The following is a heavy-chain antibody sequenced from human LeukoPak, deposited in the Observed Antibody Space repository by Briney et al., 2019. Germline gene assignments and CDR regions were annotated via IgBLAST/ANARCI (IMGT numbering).Heavy chain of an antibody. CDR3: ARKSAGDLYYYMDV. J-gene: IGHJ6*03. CDR1: GFTFSSYS. D-gene: IGHD7-27*01. Sequence: GGSLRLSCAASGFTFSSYSMNWVRQAPGKGLEGVSSISTSGIYIYYADSVKGRFTISRDNAKNSLYLQMNSLRSEDTAVYYCARKSAGDLYYYMDVWGKGTTVTVSS. CDR2: ISTSGIYI. V-gene: IGHV3-21*01.